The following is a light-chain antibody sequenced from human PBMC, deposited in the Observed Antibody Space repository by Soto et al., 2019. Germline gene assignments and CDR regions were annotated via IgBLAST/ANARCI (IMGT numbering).Light chain of an antibody. J-gene: IGKJ1*01. CDR1: QSISGW. CDR3: QQYNTYSPT. Sequence: DIQMTQSPSTLSAFVGDRVTITCRASQSISGWLAWYQQKPGTAPHLLIYKASSLESGVPSRFSGSGSGTEFTLTISSLQPDDFATYYCQQYNTYSPTFDKGAKV. CDR2: KAS. V-gene: IGKV1-5*03.